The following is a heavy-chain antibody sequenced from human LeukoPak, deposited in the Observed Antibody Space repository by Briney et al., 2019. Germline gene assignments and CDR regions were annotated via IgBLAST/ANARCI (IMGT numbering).Heavy chain of an antibody. Sequence: GGSLRLSCAASGFTFSNYWMHWFRQGPGKGLVWVSRINSDGSTSYADSVKGRFTISRDNAKNTLYLQMNSLRAEDTAVYYCARDGSLPDYWGQGTLVTVSS. CDR1: GFTFSNYW. J-gene: IGHJ4*02. V-gene: IGHV3-74*01. CDR3: ARDGSLPDY. CDR2: INSDGST.